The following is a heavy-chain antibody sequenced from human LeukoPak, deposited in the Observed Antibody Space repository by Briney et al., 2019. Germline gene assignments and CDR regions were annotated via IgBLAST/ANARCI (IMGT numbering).Heavy chain of an antibody. CDR1: GFSFTTYW. V-gene: IGHV3-15*01. CDR3: TTDYYYDSSGPYYFDY. D-gene: IGHD3-22*01. CDR2: IKSKTDGGTT. J-gene: IGHJ4*02. Sequence: PGGSLRLSCAASGFSFTTYWMSWVRQAQGKGLEWVGRIKSKTDGGTTDYAAPVKGRFTISRDDSKNTLYLQMNSLKTEDTAVYYCTTDYYYDSSGPYYFDYRGQGTLGTVSS.